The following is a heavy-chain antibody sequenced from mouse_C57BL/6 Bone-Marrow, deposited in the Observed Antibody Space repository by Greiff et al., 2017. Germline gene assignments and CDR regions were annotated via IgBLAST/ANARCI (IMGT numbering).Heavy chain of an antibody. V-gene: IGHV1-26*01. Sequence: VQLQQSGPELVKPGASVKISCKASGYTFTDYYMNWVKQSHGKSLEWIGDINPNNGGTNYNQKFKGKATLTVDKSSSTAYMELRSLTSEDSAVYYCARTGSFDYWGQGTTLTVSS. D-gene: IGHD4-1*01. CDR3: ARTGSFDY. J-gene: IGHJ2*01. CDR2: INPNNGGT. CDR1: GYTFTDYY.